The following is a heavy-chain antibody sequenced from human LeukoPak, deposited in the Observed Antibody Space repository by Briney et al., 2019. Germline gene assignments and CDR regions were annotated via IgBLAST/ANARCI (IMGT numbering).Heavy chain of an antibody. CDR1: GYTFTSYG. CDR2: ISAYNGNT. CDR3: ARDLTVVVVPAAIGY. V-gene: IGHV1-18*01. J-gene: IGHJ4*02. Sequence: ASVKVSCKASGYTFTSYGISWVRQAPGQGLEWMGWISAYNGNTNYAQKLQGRVTMTTDTSTSTAYMELRSLRSDDTAVYYCARDLTVVVVPAAIGYWGRGTLVTVSS. D-gene: IGHD2-2*01.